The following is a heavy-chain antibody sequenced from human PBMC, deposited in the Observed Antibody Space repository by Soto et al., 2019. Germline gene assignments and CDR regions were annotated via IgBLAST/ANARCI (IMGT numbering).Heavy chain of an antibody. CDR3: VRGTIVGATFTY. J-gene: IGHJ4*02. V-gene: IGHV3-48*03. D-gene: IGHD1-26*01. CDR2: ISSSGDTK. CDR1: GFTFSSYD. Sequence: GGSLRLSCAASGFTFSSYDMNWVRQAPGKGLEWLSYISSSGDTKNYADSVQGRFTVSRDSAKNSLYLQMNSLRTEDTAVYYCVRGTIVGATFTYWGQGTLVTVSS.